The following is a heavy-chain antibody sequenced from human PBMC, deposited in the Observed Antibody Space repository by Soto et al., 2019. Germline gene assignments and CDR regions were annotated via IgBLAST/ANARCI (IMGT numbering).Heavy chain of an antibody. CDR2: IIPIFGTQ. CDR1: GGTFSIYA. Sequence: SVKVSCKASGGTFSIYAISWVRQAPGQGLEWMGGIIPIFGTQNYAQKFQGRVTITADKSTSTAYMELSSLRSEDTAVYFCAAIVAMVDYWGQGSLVTVSS. J-gene: IGHJ4*02. V-gene: IGHV1-69*06. D-gene: IGHD2-21*01. CDR3: AAIVAMVDY.